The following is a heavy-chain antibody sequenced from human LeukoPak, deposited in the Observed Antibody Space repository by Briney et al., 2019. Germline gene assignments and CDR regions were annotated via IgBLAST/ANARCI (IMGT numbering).Heavy chain of an antibody. CDR2: IYYSGST. V-gene: IGHV4-39*07. CDR1: VGSISSSSYY. J-gene: IGHJ6*02. Sequence: NPSETLSLTCTVSVGSISSSSYYWGWIRQPPGKGLEWIGSIYYSGSTYYNPSLKSRVTISVDTSKNQFSLKLSSVTAADTAVYYCARDRGYCSSTSCYDYYYGMDVWGQGTTVTVSS. CDR3: ARDRGYCSSTSCYDYYYGMDV. D-gene: IGHD2-2*03.